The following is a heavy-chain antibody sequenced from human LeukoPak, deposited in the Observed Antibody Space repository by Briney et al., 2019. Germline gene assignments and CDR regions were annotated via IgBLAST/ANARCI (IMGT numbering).Heavy chain of an antibody. CDR3: ATPFTRNYYYYGMDV. Sequence: GGSLRLSCAASGFTFSSYYMSWVRQAPGKGLEWVSVIYSGGSTYYADSVKGRFTISRDNSKNTLYLQMNSLRAEDTAVYYCATPFTRNYYYYGMDVWGQGTTVTVSS. CDR1: GFTFSSYY. CDR2: IYSGGST. D-gene: IGHD2-2*01. V-gene: IGHV3-53*01. J-gene: IGHJ6*02.